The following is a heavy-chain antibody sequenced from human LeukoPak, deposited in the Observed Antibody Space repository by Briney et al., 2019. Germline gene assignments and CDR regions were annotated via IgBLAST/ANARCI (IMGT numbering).Heavy chain of an antibody. Sequence: GGSLRLSCAASGFTFSSYDMHWVRQTTGKGLEWVSVIGSAGDTYYPGSVKGRFTISRENAKNSLYLQMNSLRAEDTAVYYCARAFGYVLDYWGQGTLVSVAS. CDR1: GFTFSSYD. J-gene: IGHJ4*02. CDR2: IGSAGDT. D-gene: IGHD2-2*01. CDR3: ARAFGYVLDY. V-gene: IGHV3-13*01.